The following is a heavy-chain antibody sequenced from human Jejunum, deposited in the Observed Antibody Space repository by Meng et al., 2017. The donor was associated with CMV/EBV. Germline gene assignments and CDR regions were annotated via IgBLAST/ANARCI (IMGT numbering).Heavy chain of an antibody. CDR2: ITASGGGR. V-gene: IGHV3-23*01. CDR3: ARANDIATSGSVFDN. J-gene: IGHJ4*02. D-gene: IGHD6-13*01. Sequence: SGFTFSTYAMSWVRQGPGGGPEWVSGITASGGGRYYADSVKGRFTISRDNSKNSLYLQIDGLRVEDTAVYYCARANDIATSGSVFDNWGQGTLVPSPQ. CDR1: GFTFSTYA.